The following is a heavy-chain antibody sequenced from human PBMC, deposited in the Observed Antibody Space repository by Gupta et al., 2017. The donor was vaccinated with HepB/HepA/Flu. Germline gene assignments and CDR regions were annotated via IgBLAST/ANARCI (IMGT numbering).Heavy chain of an antibody. J-gene: IGHJ3*02. CDR3: AHLTYYYDNSGYSDVFDI. CDR1: GFSLSSSGVG. CDR2: IYWDDDK. V-gene: IGHV2-5*02. Sequence: QITLKESGPTLVKPTQTLTLTCSFPGFSLSSSGVGVGWITQPPRKALEWLAFIYWDDDKRYSPSLKSRLTITKDTSKNHVVLTMTNMDPVDTATYYCAHLTYYYDNSGYSDVFDIWGQGTMVTVSS. D-gene: IGHD3-22*01.